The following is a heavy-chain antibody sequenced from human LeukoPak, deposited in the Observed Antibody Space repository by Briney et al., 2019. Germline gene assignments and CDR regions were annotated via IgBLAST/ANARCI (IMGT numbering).Heavy chain of an antibody. V-gene: IGHV1-3*01. J-gene: IGHJ6*02. CDR1: GYTFTSYA. D-gene: IGHD2-15*01. Sequence: ASVKASCKASGYTFTSYAMHWVRQAPGQRLEWMGWINAGNGNTKYSQKFQGRVTITRDTSASTAYMELSSLRSEDTAVYYCARSTADSTDNYYYGMDVWGQGTTVTVSS. CDR3: ARSTADSTDNYYYGMDV. CDR2: INAGNGNT.